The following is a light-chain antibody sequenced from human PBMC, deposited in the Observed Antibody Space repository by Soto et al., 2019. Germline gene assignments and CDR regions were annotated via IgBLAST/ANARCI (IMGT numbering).Light chain of an antibody. J-gene: IGKJ4*01. V-gene: IGKV1D-12*01. CDR2: AAS. CDR1: QGINNW. CDR3: PEANNFPIT. Sequence: DIQMTQSPSSVSASVGDTVTITCRASQGINNWLAWYQQKPGKAPKLLIYAASSLQSGVPSRFTGSGPGTDFTLNIRSLQPEDFATYYCPEANNFPITFGGGTKVEIK.